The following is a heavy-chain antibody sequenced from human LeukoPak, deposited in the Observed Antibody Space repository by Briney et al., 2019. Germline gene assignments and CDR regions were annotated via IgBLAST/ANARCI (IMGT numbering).Heavy chain of an antibody. D-gene: IGHD2-15*01. CDR1: GFTFSSYA. CDR3: ANLEDCSGGSCYFQH. CDR2: ISGSGGST. V-gene: IGHV3-23*01. Sequence: GGSLRLSCAASGFTFSSYAMSWVRQAPGKGLVWVSAISGSGGSTYYADSVKGRFTISRDNSKNTLYLQMNSLRAEDTAVYYCANLEDCSGGSCYFQHWGQGTLVTVSS. J-gene: IGHJ1*01.